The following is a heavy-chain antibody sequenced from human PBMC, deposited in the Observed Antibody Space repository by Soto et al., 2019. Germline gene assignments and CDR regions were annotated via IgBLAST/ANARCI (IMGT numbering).Heavy chain of an antibody. CDR3: ARTPFYFFGLVNHLYYFDF. D-gene: IGHD3-3*01. CDR2: VYYSGTT. J-gene: IGHJ4*02. V-gene: IGHV4-59*01. CDR1: SGSISSYY. Sequence: SETLSLTCTVASGSISSYYWSWLRQPPGKGLEWIGYVYYSGTTNYNSSLKSRVTISIDPSKNQFSLTLNSATAADTAVYYCARTPFYFFGLVNHLYYFDFCEQGALVTVSS.